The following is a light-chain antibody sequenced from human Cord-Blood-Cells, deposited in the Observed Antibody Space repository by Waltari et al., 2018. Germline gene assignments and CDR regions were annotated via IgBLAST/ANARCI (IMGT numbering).Light chain of an antibody. CDR3: QQYNSYWT. J-gene: IGKJ1*01. CDR1: QSISSW. Sequence: IHMPQSPSILSASIEDRLTITCRASQSISSWLAWYQQKQGKAPKLLIYKASSLESGVPSRFSGSGSGTEFTLTISSLQPDDFATYYCQQYNSYWTFGQGTKVEIK. V-gene: IGKV1-5*03. CDR2: KAS.